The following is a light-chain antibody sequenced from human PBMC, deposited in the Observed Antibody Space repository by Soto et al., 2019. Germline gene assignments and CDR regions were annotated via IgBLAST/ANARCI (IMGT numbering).Light chain of an antibody. CDR2: GAS. J-gene: IGKJ4*01. Sequence: EIVLTQSPGTLSLSPGERATLSCRASQSVSSSYLAWYQQKLGQAPRLLIYGASSRATGIPDRFSGSGSGTDFTLTISRLEPEDFAVYYCQQYAGSPPLTFGGGTKVEIK. CDR1: QSVSSSY. V-gene: IGKV3-20*01. CDR3: QQYAGSPPLT.